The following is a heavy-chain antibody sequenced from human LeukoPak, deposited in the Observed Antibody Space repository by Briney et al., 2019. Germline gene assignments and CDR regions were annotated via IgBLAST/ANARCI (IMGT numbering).Heavy chain of an antibody. CDR2: MYHSGST. D-gene: IGHD1-26*01. V-gene: IGHV4-38-2*02. J-gene: IGHJ1*01. CDR3: ARSVGATEYFQH. Sequence: SETLSLTCTVSGYSISSGYYWGLIRQPPGKGLEGIGSMYHSGSTYYNPSLKRRVTISVDTSKNQFSLKLSSVTAADTAVYYCARSVGATEYFQHWGQGALVTVSS. CDR1: GYSISSGYY.